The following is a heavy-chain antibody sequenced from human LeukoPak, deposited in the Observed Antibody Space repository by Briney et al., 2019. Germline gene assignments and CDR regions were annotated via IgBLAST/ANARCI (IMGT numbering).Heavy chain of an antibody. J-gene: IGHJ4*02. CDR3: ARELQLLWFGEFDY. CDR2: ISSSSSYI. CDR1: GFTFSSYS. V-gene: IGHV3-21*01. D-gene: IGHD3-10*01. Sequence: RPGGSLILSCAASGFTFSSYSMNWVRQAPGKGLEWVSAISSSSSYIYYADSVKGRFTISRDNAKNSLYLQMNSLRAEDTAVYYCARELQLLWFGEFDYWGQGTLVTVSS.